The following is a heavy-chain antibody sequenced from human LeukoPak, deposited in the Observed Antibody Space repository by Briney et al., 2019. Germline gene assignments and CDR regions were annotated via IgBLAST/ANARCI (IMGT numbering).Heavy chain of an antibody. J-gene: IGHJ4*02. CDR3: ARGDIAAAGTSTPADY. CDR2: IIPIFGTA. Sequence: SVKVSRKASGGTFSSYAISWVRQAPGQGLEWMGGIIPIFGTANYAQKFQGRVTITADESTSTAYMELSSLRSEDTAVYYCARGDIAAAGTSTPADYWGQGTLVTVSS. D-gene: IGHD6-13*01. CDR1: GGTFSSYA. V-gene: IGHV1-69*13.